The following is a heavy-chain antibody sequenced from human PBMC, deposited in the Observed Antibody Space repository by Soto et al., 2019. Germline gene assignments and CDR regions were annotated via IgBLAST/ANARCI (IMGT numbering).Heavy chain of an antibody. D-gene: IGHD1-1*01. J-gene: IGHJ4*02. Sequence: PGGSLRLSCAASGFTLSSFAMSWVRQAPGKGLEWVSTINKSGGSTYYADSVKGRFTISRDNPKNMLFLQINGLRAEGTAVYYCAKDPPTTGTTFDYWGRGTLVTVSS. CDR3: AKDPPTTGTTFDY. CDR2: INKSGGST. V-gene: IGHV3-23*01. CDR1: GFTLSSFA.